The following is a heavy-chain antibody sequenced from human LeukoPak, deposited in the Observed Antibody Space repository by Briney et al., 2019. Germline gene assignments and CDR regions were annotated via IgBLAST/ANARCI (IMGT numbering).Heavy chain of an antibody. CDR3: VKDRLIVVAEAGFDI. V-gene: IGHV3-64D*09. Sequence: GGSLRLSCSASGFTFSSYAMHWVRQAPGKGLEYVSTISSSGGSTSYADSVKGRFAISRDNSKNTLYLQTSRLRDVDTAMYYCVKDRLIVVAEAGFDIWGQGTMVTVYS. J-gene: IGHJ3*02. D-gene: IGHD3-22*01. CDR1: GFTFSSYA. CDR2: ISSSGGST.